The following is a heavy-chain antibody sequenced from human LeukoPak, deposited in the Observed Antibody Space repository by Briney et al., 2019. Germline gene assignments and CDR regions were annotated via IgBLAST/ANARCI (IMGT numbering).Heavy chain of an antibody. J-gene: IGHJ3*02. Sequence: GGSLRLSCAASGFTFSDYYMSWIRQAPGKGLEWVSYISSSSSYTNYADSVKGRFTISRDNAKNSLYLQMNSLRAEDTAVHYCAREGRYCSGGSCDGGDAFDIWGQGTMVTVSS. CDR1: GFTFSDYY. CDR2: ISSSSSYT. CDR3: AREGRYCSGGSCDGGDAFDI. D-gene: IGHD2-15*01. V-gene: IGHV3-11*05.